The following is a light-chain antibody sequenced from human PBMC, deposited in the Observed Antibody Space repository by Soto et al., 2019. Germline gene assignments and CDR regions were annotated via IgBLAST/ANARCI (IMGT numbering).Light chain of an antibody. Sequence: QCVLTQPRSVSGSPGQSVTISCTGTSSDVGGYNYVSWYQQHPGNAPKLMIYDVSKRPSGVPDRFSGSKSGNTASLTISGLQAEDEADYYCCSYAGSYTYVFGTGTKVTVL. J-gene: IGLJ1*01. CDR3: CSYAGSYTYV. CDR2: DVS. V-gene: IGLV2-11*01. CDR1: SSDVGGYNY.